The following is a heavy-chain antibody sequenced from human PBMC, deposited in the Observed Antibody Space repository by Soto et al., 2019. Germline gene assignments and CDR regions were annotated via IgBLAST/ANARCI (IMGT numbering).Heavy chain of an antibody. CDR3: ARETAVAWFDP. J-gene: IGHJ5*02. D-gene: IGHD6-19*01. CDR1: GGSVSSGSYY. V-gene: IGHV4-61*01. CDR2: IYYSGST. Sequence: SETLSLTCTVSGGSVSSGSYYWSWIRQPPGKGLEWIGYIYYSGSTNYNPSLKSRVTISVDTSKNQFSLKLSSVTAADTAVYYCARETAVAWFDPWGQGTLVTVSS.